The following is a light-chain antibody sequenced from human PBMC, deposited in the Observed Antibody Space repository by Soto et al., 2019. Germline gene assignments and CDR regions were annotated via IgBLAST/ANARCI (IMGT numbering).Light chain of an antibody. CDR2: HVS. CDR1: SSDVGGYNY. Sequence: ALTQPASVSGSPGQSITISCTGTSSDVGGYNYVSWYQQHPGKAPKLMIYHVSNRPSGVSSRFSGSKSGNTASLTISGLQAEDEADYYCSSYTSSSPVVFGGGTQLTVL. J-gene: IGLJ2*01. CDR3: SSYTSSSPVV. V-gene: IGLV2-14*01.